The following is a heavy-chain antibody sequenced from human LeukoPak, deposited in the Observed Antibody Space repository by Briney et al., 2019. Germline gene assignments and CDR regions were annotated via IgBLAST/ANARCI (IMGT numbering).Heavy chain of an antibody. Sequence: GGSLRLSCAASGFTFSSYGMHWVRQAPGKGLEWVAVISYDGSNKYYADSVKGRFTISRDNSKNTLYLQMNSLRAEDTAVYYCAKGGGITMVRGVIYSLSVWGQGTTVTVSS. CDR2: ISYDGSNK. CDR3: AKGGGITMVRGVIYSLSV. V-gene: IGHV3-30*18. CDR1: GFTFSSYG. J-gene: IGHJ6*02. D-gene: IGHD3-10*01.